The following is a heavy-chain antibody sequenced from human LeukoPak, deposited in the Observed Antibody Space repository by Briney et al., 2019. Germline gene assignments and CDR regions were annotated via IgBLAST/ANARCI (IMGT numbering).Heavy chain of an antibody. Sequence: GGSLRLSCAASGFTVSSNYMSWVRQAPGKGLEWVSVIYSGGSTYYADSVKGRFTISRDNSKNTQYLQMNSLRAEDTAVYYCAREVGATLHYFDYWGQGTLVTVSS. CDR3: AREVGATLHYFDY. CDR1: GFTVSSNY. D-gene: IGHD1-26*01. V-gene: IGHV3-66*01. CDR2: IYSGGST. J-gene: IGHJ4*02.